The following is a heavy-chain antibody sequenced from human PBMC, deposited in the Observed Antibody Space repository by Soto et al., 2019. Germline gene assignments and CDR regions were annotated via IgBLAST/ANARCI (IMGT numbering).Heavy chain of an antibody. V-gene: IGHV3-23*01. D-gene: IGHD3-9*01. CDR1: GFIFSNYA. CDR3: AKGSHYDLLPAYHAFDF. J-gene: IGHJ4*02. Sequence: EVQLLESGGGLVQPGGSLRLSCSASGFIFSNYAMSWVRQAPGKGLEWVSSTSGGGGGTHYADSVKGRFTISRDNSKNTLHPQMNRLRAEDTSVYYCAKGSHYDLLPAYHAFDFWGQGTLVTVSS. CDR2: TSGGGGGT.